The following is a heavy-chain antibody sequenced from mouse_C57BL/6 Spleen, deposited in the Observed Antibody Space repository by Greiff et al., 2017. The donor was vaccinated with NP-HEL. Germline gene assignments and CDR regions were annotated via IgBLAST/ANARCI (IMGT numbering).Heavy chain of an antibody. D-gene: IGHD3-2*02. Sequence: QVQLKQPGAELVKPGASVKMSCKASGYTFTSYWITWVKQRPGQGLEWIGDIYPGSGRTNYNEKFKSKATLTVDTSSSTAYMQLSSLTSEDSAVYYCARGESSGYVETYWGQGTLVTVSA. J-gene: IGHJ3*01. CDR2: IYPGSGRT. V-gene: IGHV1-55*01. CDR3: ARGESSGYVETY. CDR1: GYTFTSYW.